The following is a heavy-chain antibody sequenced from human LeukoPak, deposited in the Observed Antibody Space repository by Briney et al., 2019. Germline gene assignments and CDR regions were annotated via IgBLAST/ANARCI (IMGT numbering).Heavy chain of an antibody. V-gene: IGHV4-39*01. CDR2: IYYSGNT. CDR3: ARVSGQFYFYYYMDV. D-gene: IGHD6-19*01. Sequence: ASETLSLTCTVSGVSISSSNSYWGWIRQPPGKGLEWIGSIYYSGNTYYNASLKSQVSISIDTSKNQFSLRLTSVTAADTAVYYCARVSGQFYFYYYMDVWGKGTTVTISS. CDR1: GVSISSSNSY. J-gene: IGHJ6*03.